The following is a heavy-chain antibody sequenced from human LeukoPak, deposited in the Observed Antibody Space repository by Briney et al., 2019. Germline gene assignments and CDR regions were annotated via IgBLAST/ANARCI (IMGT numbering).Heavy chain of an antibody. J-gene: IGHJ4*02. CDR1: RYSFTTYW. Sequence: GESLKISCEASRYSFTTYWIGWVRQMPGKGLEWMGIICPGDSDTRYSPSFQGQVTISADKSTSTAYLQWSSQKASDTAMYYCAKSPGGGGYPFWGQGTLVTVST. CDR2: ICPGDSDT. D-gene: IGHD3-16*01. V-gene: IGHV5-51*01. CDR3: AKSPGGGGYPF.